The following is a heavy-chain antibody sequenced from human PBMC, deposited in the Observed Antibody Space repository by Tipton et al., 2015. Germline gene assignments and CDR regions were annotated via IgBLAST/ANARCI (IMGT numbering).Heavy chain of an antibody. CDR2: IYYSGST. CDR1: GGSISSGGYY. Sequence: TLSLTCTVSGGSISSGGYYWSWIRQHPGKGLEWIGYIYYSGSTYYNPSLKSRLTLSEDTSKRQFSLKLTSVTAADTAVYFCARAQGSAAPFDYWGQGTLVTVSS. J-gene: IGHJ4*02. CDR3: ARAQGSAAPFDY. D-gene: IGHD6-13*01. V-gene: IGHV4-31*03.